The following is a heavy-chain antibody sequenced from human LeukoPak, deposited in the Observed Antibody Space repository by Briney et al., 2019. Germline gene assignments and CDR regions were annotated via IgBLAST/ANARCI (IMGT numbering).Heavy chain of an antibody. CDR1: GFTFSSYG. J-gene: IGHJ4*02. Sequence: AGGSLRLSCAASGFTFSSYGMHWVRQAPGKGLEWVAVIWYDGSNKYYADSVKGRFTISRDNSKNTLYLQMNSLRAEDTAVYYCARDGGSGWFFDYWGQGTLVTVSS. CDR2: IWYDGSNK. V-gene: IGHV3-33*01. D-gene: IGHD6-19*01. CDR3: ARDGGSGWFFDY.